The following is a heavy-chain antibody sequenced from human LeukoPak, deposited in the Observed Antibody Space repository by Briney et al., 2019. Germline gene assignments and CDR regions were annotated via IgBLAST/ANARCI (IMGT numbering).Heavy chain of an antibody. Sequence: SETLSLTCSVSGDSVTSSRYHWGWIRQPPGKGLEWAGSVSYSGDTFYNPSLKGRVTISLDTSKNHFSLRLTSVTAADTAVYYCARRTNVAGGWFDPCGQGTLVTVSS. CDR1: GDSVTSSRYH. CDR3: ARRTNVAGGWFDP. J-gene: IGHJ5*02. V-gene: IGHV4-39*02. D-gene: IGHD6-19*01. CDR2: VSYSGDT.